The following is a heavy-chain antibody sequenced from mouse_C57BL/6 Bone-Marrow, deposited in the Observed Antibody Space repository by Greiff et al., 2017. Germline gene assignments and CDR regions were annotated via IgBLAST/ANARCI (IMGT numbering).Heavy chain of an antibody. CDR2: IDPSDSYP. J-gene: IGHJ3*01. CDR1: GYTFTSYW. Sequence: QVQLQQPGAELVMPGASVKLSCKASGYTFTSYWMHWVKQRPGQGLEWIGEIDPSDSYPNYNQKFKGKSTLTVDKSSSTAYMQLSSLTSEDSAVYYCARDRYAAWFAYWGQGTLVTVSA. CDR3: ARDRYAAWFAY. D-gene: IGHD2-14*01. V-gene: IGHV1-69*01.